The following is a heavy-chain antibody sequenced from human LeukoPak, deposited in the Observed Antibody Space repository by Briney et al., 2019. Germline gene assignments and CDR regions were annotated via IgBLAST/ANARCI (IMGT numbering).Heavy chain of an antibody. D-gene: IGHD3-16*01. J-gene: IGHJ6*04. CDR2: IKRDGSEK. Sequence: GGSLRLSCAASGFNFATYGMSWVRQAPGKGLEWVANIKRDGSEKYYVDSVKGRFTISRDYAGNSLYLQMNSLRAEDTAVYYCAELGIMIGGVWGKGTTVTISS. CDR1: GFNFATYG. V-gene: IGHV3-7*01. CDR3: AELGIMIGGV.